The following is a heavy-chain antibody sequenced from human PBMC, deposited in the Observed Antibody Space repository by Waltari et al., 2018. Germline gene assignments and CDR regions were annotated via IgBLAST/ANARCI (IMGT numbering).Heavy chain of an antibody. CDR3: AKDMAYSSSSLDY. J-gene: IGHJ4*02. Sequence: EVQLVESGGGLVQPGRSLRLSCAASGFTFDDYAMHWVRQAPGKGLEWVSGMSGNSGSTGYADSVKGRFTISRDNAKNSLYLQMNSLRAEDTALYYCAKDMAYSSSSLDYWGQGTLVTVSS. CDR2: MSGNSGST. CDR1: GFTFDDYA. D-gene: IGHD6-6*01. V-gene: IGHV3-9*01.